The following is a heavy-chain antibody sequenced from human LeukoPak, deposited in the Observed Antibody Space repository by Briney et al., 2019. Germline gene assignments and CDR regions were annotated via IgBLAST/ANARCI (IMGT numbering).Heavy chain of an antibody. Sequence: ASVKVSCKASGYTFTSYGISWVRQAPGQGLEWMGWISAYNSNTNYAQKLQGRVTMTTDTSTSTAYMELRSLRSDDTAVYYCAVQFDYYDSSEYAFDIWGQGTMVTVSS. J-gene: IGHJ3*02. CDR3: AVQFDYYDSSEYAFDI. D-gene: IGHD3-22*01. CDR2: ISAYNSNT. CDR1: GYTFTSYG. V-gene: IGHV1-18*01.